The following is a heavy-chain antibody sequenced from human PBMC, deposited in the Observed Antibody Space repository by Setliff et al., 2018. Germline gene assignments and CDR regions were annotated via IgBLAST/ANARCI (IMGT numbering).Heavy chain of an antibody. V-gene: IGHV3-74*01. CDR3: AKDSSGWPHSLISYFQH. CDR1: GDSISSSSYA. Sequence: ETLSLTCTVSGDSISSSSYAMSWVRQPQGKGLLWVSRIDGEGNNINYADSVKGRFTISRDNAKNSLYLQMNSLRAEDMAVYYCAKDSSGWPHSLISYFQHWGQGTLVTVSS. J-gene: IGHJ1*01. CDR2: IDGEGNNI. D-gene: IGHD6-19*01.